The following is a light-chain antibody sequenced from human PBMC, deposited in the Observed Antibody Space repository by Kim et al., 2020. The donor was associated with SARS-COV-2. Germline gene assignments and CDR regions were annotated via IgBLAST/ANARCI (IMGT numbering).Light chain of an antibody. CDR3: QQYSHWPLT. CDR1: QSVSIN. V-gene: IGKV3-15*01. J-gene: IGKJ4*01. Sequence: EIVMTQSPATLSVSPGERATLSCRASQSVSINLAWYQQKPGQAPRLLIYGASTRATGIPGRFSGSGSGTEFTLTISSLQSEDFAVYYCQQYSHWPLTFGGGTKLEIK. CDR2: GAS.